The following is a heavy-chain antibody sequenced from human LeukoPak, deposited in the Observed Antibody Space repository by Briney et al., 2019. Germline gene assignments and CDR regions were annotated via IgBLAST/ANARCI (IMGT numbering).Heavy chain of an antibody. CDR2: ISSSSSTI. Sequence: GGTLRLSCAASGFTFSSYSMNWARQAPGKGLEWVSYISSSSSTIQYADSVKGRFTISRDNAKNSLFLQMNSLRAEDAAVYYCARVFWAGTAIDYWGQGTLVTVSS. V-gene: IGHV3-48*01. CDR3: ARVFWAGTAIDY. CDR1: GFTFSSYS. J-gene: IGHJ4*02. D-gene: IGHD3/OR15-3a*01.